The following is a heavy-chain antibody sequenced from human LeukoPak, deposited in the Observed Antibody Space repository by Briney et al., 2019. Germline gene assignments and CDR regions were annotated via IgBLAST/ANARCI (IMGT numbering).Heavy chain of an antibody. J-gene: IGHJ4*02. CDR3: ARAPGGFHGDYSPIAY. Sequence: GRSLRLSCAASGFTFSSYAMHWVRQAPGEGLQWLALTSDDGSAKYYADSVKGRFTISRDNSQNTLYLQMNSLRADETAIYYCARAPGGFHGDYSPIAYWGQGTLVTVSS. V-gene: IGHV3-30-3*01. D-gene: IGHD4-17*01. CDR2: TSDDGSAK. CDR1: GFTFSSYA.